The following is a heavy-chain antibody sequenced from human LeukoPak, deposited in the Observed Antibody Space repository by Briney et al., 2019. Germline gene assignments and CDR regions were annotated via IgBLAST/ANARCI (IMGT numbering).Heavy chain of an antibody. J-gene: IGHJ4*02. CDR1: GGSISTYY. Sequence: SETLSLTCTVSGGSISTYYWNWIRQPPGKGLEWIGYIYHSGSTNYNPSLQSRVTILVDTSKNQFSLKLSSVTAADTAVYYCARFIGLSITLDYWGQGTLVTVSS. CDR2: IYHSGST. V-gene: IGHV4-59*12. CDR3: ARFIGLSITLDY. D-gene: IGHD3-10*01.